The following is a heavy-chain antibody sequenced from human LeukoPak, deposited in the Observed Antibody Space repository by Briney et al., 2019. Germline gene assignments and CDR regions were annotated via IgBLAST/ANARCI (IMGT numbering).Heavy chain of an antibody. D-gene: IGHD3-9*01. Sequence: PGGSLRLSCAASGFTFSTYSMNWVRQAPGKGLEWVSCISTSSTTIYYADSVKGRFTLSRDNARNSLYLQMNSLRAEDTAVYYCAKDLDILTGYYIGTLTPDYYYYGMDVWGQGTTVTVSS. J-gene: IGHJ6*02. CDR3: AKDLDILTGYYIGTLTPDYYYYGMDV. CDR1: GFTFSTYS. CDR2: ISTSSTTI. V-gene: IGHV3-48*01.